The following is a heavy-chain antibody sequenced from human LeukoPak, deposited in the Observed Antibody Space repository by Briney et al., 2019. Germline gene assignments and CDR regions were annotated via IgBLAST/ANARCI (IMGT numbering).Heavy chain of an antibody. D-gene: IGHD3-22*01. CDR1: GFTFSSYG. V-gene: IGHV3-33*06. J-gene: IGHJ6*03. Sequence: PGGSLRLSCAASGFTFSSYGMHWVRQAPGKGLEWVAVIWYDGSNKYYADSVKGRFTISSDNSKNTLYLQMNSLRAEDTAVYYCAKMGGDYDSSGQGVYYYYMDVWGKGTTVTVSS. CDR2: IWYDGSNK. CDR3: AKMGGDYDSSGQGVYYYYMDV.